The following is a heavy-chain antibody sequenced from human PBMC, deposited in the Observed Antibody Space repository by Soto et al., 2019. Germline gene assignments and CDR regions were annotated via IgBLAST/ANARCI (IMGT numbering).Heavy chain of an antibody. D-gene: IGHD6-6*01. CDR2: ISGSGGST. CDR3: AKDLLPGSSSFYYYGMDV. V-gene: IGHV3-23*01. J-gene: IGHJ6*02. CDR1: GFTFSSYA. Sequence: GGSLRLSCAASGFTFSSYAMSWVRQAPGKGLEWVSAISGSGGSTYYADSVKGRFTISRGNSKNTLYLQMNSLRAEDTAVYYCAKDLLPGSSSFYYYGMDVWGQGTTVTVSS.